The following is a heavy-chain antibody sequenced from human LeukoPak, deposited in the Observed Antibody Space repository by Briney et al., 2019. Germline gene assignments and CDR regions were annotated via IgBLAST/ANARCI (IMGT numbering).Heavy chain of an antibody. V-gene: IGHV1-8*01. Sequence: ASVKVSCKASGYTFTSYDINWVRQATGQGLEWMGWKNPNSGNTGYAQKFQGRVTMTRDTSISTAYMELSSLRSEDTAVYYCARGSRGTSDFWSGYSYYFDFWGQGTLVTVSS. CDR3: ARGSRGTSDFWSGYSYYFDF. CDR2: KNPNSGNT. J-gene: IGHJ4*02. CDR1: GYTFTSYD. D-gene: IGHD3-3*01.